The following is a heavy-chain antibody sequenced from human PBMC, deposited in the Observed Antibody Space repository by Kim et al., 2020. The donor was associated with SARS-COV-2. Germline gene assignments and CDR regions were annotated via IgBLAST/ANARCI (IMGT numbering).Heavy chain of an antibody. Sequence: KGRFPISRDNSKNTQYLQMNSLRAEDTAVYYCAGGPVPRSYYYYYGMDVWGQGTTVTVSS. CDR3: AGGPVPRSYYYYYGMDV. D-gene: IGHD2-2*01. J-gene: IGHJ6*02. V-gene: IGHV3-53*01.